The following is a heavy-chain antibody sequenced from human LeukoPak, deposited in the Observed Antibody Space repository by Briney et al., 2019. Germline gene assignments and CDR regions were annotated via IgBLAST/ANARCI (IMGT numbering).Heavy chain of an antibody. Sequence: ASVKVSCKASGYTFTSYGISWVRQAPGQRLEWMGWISAYNGNTNYAQKLQGRVTMTTDTSTSTAYMELRSLRSDDTAVYYCARVWMAAYYYYYMDVWGKGTTVTVSS. V-gene: IGHV1-18*01. CDR2: ISAYNGNT. J-gene: IGHJ6*03. CDR1: GYTFTSYG. D-gene: IGHD5-24*01. CDR3: ARVWMAAYYYYYMDV.